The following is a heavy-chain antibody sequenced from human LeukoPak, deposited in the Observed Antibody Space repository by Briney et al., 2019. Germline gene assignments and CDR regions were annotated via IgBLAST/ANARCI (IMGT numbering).Heavy chain of an antibody. J-gene: IGHJ4*02. V-gene: IGHV1-69*05. CDR1: GGTFSSYA. Sequence: SVKVSCKASGGTFSSYAISWVRQAPEQGLEWMGRIIPIFGTANYAQKFQGRVTITTDESTSTAYMELSSLRSEDTAVYYCARDGGYGYGYAYWGQGTLVTVSS. D-gene: IGHD5-18*01. CDR2: IIPIFGTA. CDR3: ARDGGYGYGYAY.